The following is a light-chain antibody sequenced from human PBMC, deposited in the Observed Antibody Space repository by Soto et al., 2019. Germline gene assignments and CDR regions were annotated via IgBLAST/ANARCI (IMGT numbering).Light chain of an antibody. J-gene: IGKJ1*01. CDR3: QQYSDLPMT. V-gene: IGKV3-20*01. CDR1: QTVNNNY. CDR2: GAS. Sequence: VITHSLRTLRFYPGERAILCCRVSQTVNNNYLAWCQQKPGQAPRLLIYGASRRATGIPDRFSGSASGTDFTLTISRLEPEDFAVYFCQQYSDLPMTFGQGTKVDI.